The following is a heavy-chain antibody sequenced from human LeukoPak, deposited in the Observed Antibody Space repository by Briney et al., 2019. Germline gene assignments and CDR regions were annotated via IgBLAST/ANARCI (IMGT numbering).Heavy chain of an antibody. CDR3: ARDTARITIFGVAKYMDV. J-gene: IGHJ6*03. CDR1: GYTFTDYY. CDR2: INPNSGDT. V-gene: IGHV1-2*02. Sequence: ASVKVSCKAPGYTFTDYYMHWVRQAPGQGLEWMGWINPNSGDTKYAQKFQGRVTMTRDTSITIAYMEVSRLRSDDTAVYYCARDTARITIFGVAKYMDVWGKGTTVTVSS. D-gene: IGHD3-3*01.